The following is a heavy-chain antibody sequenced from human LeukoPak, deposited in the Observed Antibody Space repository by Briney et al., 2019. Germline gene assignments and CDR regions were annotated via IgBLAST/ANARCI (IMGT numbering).Heavy chain of an antibody. CDR1: GFTSSSYW. J-gene: IGHJ4*02. D-gene: IGHD2-15*01. Sequence: PGGSLRLSCAASGFTSSSYWMSWVRQAPGKGLEWVANLKPNGGDKYYVDSVKGRFTISRDNAKNSLYLQMNSLRAEDTAVYYCARVDCTGGSCFSGFDCWGQGTLLTVSS. V-gene: IGHV3-7*01. CDR3: ARVDCTGGSCFSGFDC. CDR2: LKPNGGDK.